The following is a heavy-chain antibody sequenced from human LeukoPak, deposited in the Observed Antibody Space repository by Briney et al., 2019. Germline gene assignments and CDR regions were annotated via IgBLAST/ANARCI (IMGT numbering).Heavy chain of an antibody. Sequence: GASVKVSCKSSGFPFGSYGISWVRQAPGEGLEWMGWISAYNGDTNYAQKFQGRVTMTTDTSTGTAYLELRSLTSDDTAVYYCARELGFYFDNSGDYYFDSWGQGTPVTVSS. D-gene: IGHD3-22*01. CDR1: GFPFGSYG. CDR2: ISAYNGDT. CDR3: ARELGFYFDNSGDYYFDS. V-gene: IGHV1-18*01. J-gene: IGHJ4*02.